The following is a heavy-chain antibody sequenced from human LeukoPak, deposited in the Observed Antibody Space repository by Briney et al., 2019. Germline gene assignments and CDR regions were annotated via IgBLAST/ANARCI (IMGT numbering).Heavy chain of an antibody. D-gene: IGHD2-8*02. CDR3: GNQCTGGAYPEH. V-gene: IGHV3-7*01. Sequence: GGSLRLSCVGSGFTINRYWMTWVRQAPGKGLEWVANVYQDGSVENYVDSVKGRFTISRDNAKNTVYLQMNSLRAEDTAVYYCGNQCTGGAYPEHWGLGTQVTVSS. J-gene: IGHJ4*02. CDR1: GFTINRYW. CDR2: VYQDGSVE.